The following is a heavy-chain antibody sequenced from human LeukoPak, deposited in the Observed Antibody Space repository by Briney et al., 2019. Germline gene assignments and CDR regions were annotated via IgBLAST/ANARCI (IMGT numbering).Heavy chain of an antibody. Sequence: ASVKVSCKASGYTFTSYGISWVRQAPGQGLEWMGWINTSTGNPTYGQGFTGRFVFSLDTSVNTAYLQISSLQAEDTAVYYCARGGYCSSTSCYHLNFFDYWGQGTLVTVSS. CDR3: ARGGYCSSTSCYHLNFFDY. CDR2: INTSTGNP. V-gene: IGHV7-4-1*02. D-gene: IGHD2-2*01. J-gene: IGHJ4*02. CDR1: GYTFTSYG.